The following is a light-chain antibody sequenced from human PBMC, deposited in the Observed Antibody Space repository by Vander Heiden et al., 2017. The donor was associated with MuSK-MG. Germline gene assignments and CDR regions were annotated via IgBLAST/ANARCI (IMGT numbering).Light chain of an antibody. Sequence: ERVLTPSPAPLSMSPGESGTLSCRASQSVSSYLAWYQQKPGQAPKLLIYGASTMATGIPARFSGSGSETEFTLTISSLQSEDVAFYYCQQDNNCPRTFGQGTKVEIK. J-gene: IGKJ1*01. CDR3: QQDNNCPRT. CDR1: QSVSSY. CDR2: GAS. V-gene: IGKV3-15*01.